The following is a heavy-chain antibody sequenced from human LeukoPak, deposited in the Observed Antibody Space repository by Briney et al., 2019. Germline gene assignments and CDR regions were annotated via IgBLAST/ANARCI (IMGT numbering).Heavy chain of an antibody. D-gene: IGHD3-10*01. CDR1: GFTFSSYW. Sequence: PGGSLRLSCAASGFTFSSYWMSWVRQAPGKGLEWVSAISGSGGSTYYADSVKGRFTISRDNSKNTLYLQMNSLRAEDTAVYYCAKKRSSGTRGGFDYWGQGTLVTVSS. CDR3: AKKRSSGTRGGFDY. J-gene: IGHJ4*02. CDR2: ISGSGGST. V-gene: IGHV3-23*01.